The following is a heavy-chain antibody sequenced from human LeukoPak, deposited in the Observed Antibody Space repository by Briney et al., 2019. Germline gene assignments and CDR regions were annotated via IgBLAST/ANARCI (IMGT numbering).Heavy chain of an antibody. CDR1: EFTFSSYS. J-gene: IGHJ3*02. D-gene: IGHD3-22*01. CDR3: ARTDRSGLHVFDT. V-gene: IGHV3-48*01. CDR2: ITNSGNSK. Sequence: GGSLRLSCAASEFTFSSYSRNWVRQAPGKGLEWVSYITNSGNSKSYADSVKGRFTISRDNTKNSLYLQMNSLKIEDTAVYYCARTDRSGLHVFDTWGQGTKVTVSS.